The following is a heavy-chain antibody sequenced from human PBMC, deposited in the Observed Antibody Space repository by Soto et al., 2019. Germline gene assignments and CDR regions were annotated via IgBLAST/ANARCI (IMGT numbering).Heavy chain of an antibody. CDR1: GGSISSGGYY. Sequence: SETLSLTCTVSGGSISSGGYYWSWIRQHPGKGLEWIGYIYYSGSTYYNPSLKSRVTISVDTSKNQFSLKLSSVTAADTAVYYCARDFPDTAMVTYYGMDVWGQGTTVTVSS. CDR2: IYYSGST. D-gene: IGHD5-18*01. J-gene: IGHJ6*02. V-gene: IGHV4-31*03. CDR3: ARDFPDTAMVTYYGMDV.